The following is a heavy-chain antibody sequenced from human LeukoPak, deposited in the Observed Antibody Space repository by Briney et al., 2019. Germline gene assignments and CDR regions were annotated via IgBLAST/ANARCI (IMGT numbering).Heavy chain of an antibody. D-gene: IGHD5-12*01. CDR2: INAGNGNT. CDR1: GYTFTSYA. V-gene: IGHV1-3*01. Sequence: ASVKVSCKASGYTFTSYAMHWVRQAPGQRLEWMGWINAGNGNTKYSQKFQGRVTITRDTSASTAYMELSSLRSEDTAVYYCARDHNIVASFDYWGQGTLVTVSS. J-gene: IGHJ4*02. CDR3: ARDHNIVASFDY.